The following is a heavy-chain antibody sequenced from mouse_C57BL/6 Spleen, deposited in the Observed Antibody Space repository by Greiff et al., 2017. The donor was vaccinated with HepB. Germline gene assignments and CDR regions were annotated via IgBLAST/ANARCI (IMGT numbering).Heavy chain of an antibody. CDR3: AREKTGLAY. V-gene: IGHV5-4*01. CDR2: ISDGGSYT. D-gene: IGHD4-1*01. J-gene: IGHJ3*01. Sequence: EVKLMESGGGLVKPGGSLKLSCAASGFTFSSYAMSWVRQTPEKRLEWVATISDGGSYTYYPDNVKGRFTISRDNAKNNLYLQMSHLKSEDTAMYYCAREKTGLAYWGQGTLVTVSA. CDR1: GFTFSSYA.